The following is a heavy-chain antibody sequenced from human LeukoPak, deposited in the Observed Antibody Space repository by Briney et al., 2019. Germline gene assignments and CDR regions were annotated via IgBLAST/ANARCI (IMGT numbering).Heavy chain of an antibody. V-gene: IGHV3-15*07. J-gene: IGHJ4*02. Sequence: PGGSLRLSCAVSGFTFTNVWMNWVRQAPGKGLEWVGRIKNKDEGEKTDYAAPVKGRFTISRDDSKATLFLQMNSLKMEDTGIYYCTIGIDYGGGYWGQGTLVSVSS. CDR2: IKNKDEGEKT. CDR3: TIGIDYGGGY. D-gene: IGHD3-16*01. CDR1: GFTFTNVW.